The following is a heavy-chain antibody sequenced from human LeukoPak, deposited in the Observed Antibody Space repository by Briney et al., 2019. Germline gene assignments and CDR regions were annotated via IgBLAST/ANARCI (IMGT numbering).Heavy chain of an antibody. D-gene: IGHD2-2*01. J-gene: IGHJ4*02. CDR2: ISGSGGST. CDR1: GFTFSSYA. CDR3: ARDYCSSTSCLFDY. V-gene: IGHV3-23*01. Sequence: GGSLRLSCAASGFTFSSYAMSWVRQAPGKGLEWVSAISGSGGSTYYADSVKGRFTISRDNSKNTLNLQMNSLRAEDTAVYYCARDYCSSTSCLFDYWGQGTLVTVSS.